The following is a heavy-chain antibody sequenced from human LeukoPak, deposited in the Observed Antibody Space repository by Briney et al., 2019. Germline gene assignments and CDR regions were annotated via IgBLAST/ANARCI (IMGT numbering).Heavy chain of an antibody. Sequence: GESLKIPCEGSGYHFTSYWIGWVRQIPGKGLGWMGIFYPGDSDTRYRASFQGQVTISDDKSISTAYLQWSSLKASDTAMYYCARLYDSSGSDYWGQGTLVTVSS. CDR1: GYHFTSYW. CDR3: ARLYDSSGSDY. J-gene: IGHJ4*02. D-gene: IGHD3-22*01. V-gene: IGHV5-51*01. CDR2: FYPGDSDT.